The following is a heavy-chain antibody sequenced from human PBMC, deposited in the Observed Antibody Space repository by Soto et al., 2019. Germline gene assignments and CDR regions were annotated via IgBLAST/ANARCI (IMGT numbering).Heavy chain of an antibody. Sequence: EVQLLESGGDFKQPGGSLRLSCEGSGFNFSNYALNWVRQAPGKRLEWVSVISGNSGTTYYAASVKGRFTISRDNSQMTLYLQMNSLRADDTAVYYCAKGRAITVFGVITPFDSWGEGTLVTVSS. V-gene: IGHV3-23*01. D-gene: IGHD3-3*01. CDR3: AKGRAITVFGVITPFDS. CDR1: GFNFSNYA. J-gene: IGHJ4*02. CDR2: ISGNSGTT.